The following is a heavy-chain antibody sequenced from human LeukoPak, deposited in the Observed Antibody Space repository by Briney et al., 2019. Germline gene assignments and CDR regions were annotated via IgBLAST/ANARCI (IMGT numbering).Heavy chain of an antibody. CDR1: GFTFSSYS. D-gene: IGHD5-12*01. V-gene: IGHV3-21*01. CDR3: ARDGDWRWLQFRERPYYYYGMDV. Sequence: PGGSLRLSCAASGFTFSSYSMNWVRQAPGKGLEWVSSISSSSSYIYYADSVKGRFTISRDNAKNSLYLQMNSLRAEDTAVYYCARDGDWRWLQFRERPYYYYGMDVWGQGTTVTVSS. CDR2: ISSSSSYI. J-gene: IGHJ6*02.